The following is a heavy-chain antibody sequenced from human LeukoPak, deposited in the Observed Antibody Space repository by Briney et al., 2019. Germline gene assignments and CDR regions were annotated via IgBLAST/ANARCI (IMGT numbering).Heavy chain of an antibody. V-gene: IGHV3-48*02. CDR3: ARGSGRSFDY. D-gene: IGHD1-26*01. Sequence: GGSLRLSCAASGFKFSSYSMNWVRQAPGKGLEWFSYISSGSNTIYYADSVKGRFTISRDNAKNSLYLQMNSLRDEDTAVYYCARGSGRSFDYWGQGTLVTVSS. CDR2: ISSGSNTI. J-gene: IGHJ4*02. CDR1: GFKFSSYS.